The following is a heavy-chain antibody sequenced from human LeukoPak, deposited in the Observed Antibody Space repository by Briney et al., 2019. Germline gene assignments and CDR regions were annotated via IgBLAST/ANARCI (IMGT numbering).Heavy chain of an antibody. V-gene: IGHV3-43D*03. J-gene: IGHJ6*03. CDR1: GFTFDDYA. Sequence: PGGSLRLSCVASGFTFDDYAMHWVRQAPGKGLEWVSLISWDGGSTYYADSVKGRFTISRDNSKNSLYLQMNSLRAEDTALYYCAKEREPSGYYYYYMDVWGKGATVTVSS. CDR3: AKEREPSGYYYYYMDV. CDR2: ISWDGGST. D-gene: IGHD1-26*01.